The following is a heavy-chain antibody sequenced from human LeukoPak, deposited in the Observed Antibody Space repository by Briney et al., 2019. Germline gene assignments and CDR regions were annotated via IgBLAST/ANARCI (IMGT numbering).Heavy chain of an antibody. D-gene: IGHD3-22*01. CDR1: GYTFTSYD. V-gene: IGHV1-8*01. J-gene: IGHJ4*02. CDR3: ARGMGSGSYSAAYYFDY. Sequence: ASVKVSCKASGYTFTSYDINWVRQATGQGLEWMGWMNPNSGNTGYAQKFQGRVTMTRSTSISTAYMGLSSLRSEDTAVYYCARGMGSGSYSAAYYFDYWGQGTLVTVSS. CDR2: MNPNSGNT.